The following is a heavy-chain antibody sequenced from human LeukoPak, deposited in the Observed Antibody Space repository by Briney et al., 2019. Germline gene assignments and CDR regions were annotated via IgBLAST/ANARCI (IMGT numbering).Heavy chain of an antibody. J-gene: IGHJ4*02. CDR3: ARGPKGKYYFDY. CDR1: GFTVSSAC. V-gene: IGHV3-53*01. CDR2: IYSGGGT. Sequence: GRSLRLSCAASGFTVSSACMTWVRQTPGRGLEWVSVIYSGGGTYYADSVKGRFTISRDSSKNTLYLQMNSLRAEDTAVYYCARGPKGKYYFDYWGQGTLVTVSS.